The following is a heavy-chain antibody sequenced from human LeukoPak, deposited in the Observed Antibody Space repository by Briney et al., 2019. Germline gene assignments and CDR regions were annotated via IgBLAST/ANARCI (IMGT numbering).Heavy chain of an antibody. CDR2: ISPNNGGT. V-gene: IGHV1-2*02. J-gene: IGHJ5*02. CDR3: ARGVAAAGRRLDP. CDR1: GYTFTDYW. D-gene: IGHD6-13*01. Sequence: ASVKVSCKTSGYTFTDYWIHWVRQAPGQGLEWLGWISPNNGGTKYAHKFQDRVTMTRDTSINTVYMELSSLRSDDTALYYCARGVAAAGRRLDPWGQGTLITVSS.